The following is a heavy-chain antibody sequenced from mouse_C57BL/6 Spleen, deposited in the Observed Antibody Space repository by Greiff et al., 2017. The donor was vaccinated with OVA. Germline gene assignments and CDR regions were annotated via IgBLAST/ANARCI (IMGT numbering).Heavy chain of an antibody. CDR2: INPSSGYT. D-gene: IGHD1-1*01. J-gene: IGHJ2*01. V-gene: IGHV1-7*01. Sequence: QVQLQQSGAELAKPGASVKLSCKASGYTFTSYWMHWVKQRPGQGLEWIGYINPSSGYTKYNQKFKDKATLTADKSSSTAYMQLSSLTYEDSAVYYCALNYYGSSNYFDYWGKGTTLTVSS. CDR1: GYTFTSYW. CDR3: ALNYYGSSNYFDY.